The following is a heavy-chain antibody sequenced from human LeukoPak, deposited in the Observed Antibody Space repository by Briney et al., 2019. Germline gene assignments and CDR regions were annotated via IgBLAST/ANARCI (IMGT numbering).Heavy chain of an antibody. D-gene: IGHD2-21*02. CDR2: IYYSGST. CDR3: ARDRDCGGDCFDAFDI. CDR1: GDSISSSNCY. V-gene: IGHV4-39*07. Sequence: SETLSLTCTVSGDSISSSNCYWGWIRQPPGKGLEWIGSIYYSGSTYYNPSLKSRVTISVDTSKNQFSLKLSSVTAADTAVYYCARDRDCGGDCFDAFDIWGQGTMVTVSS. J-gene: IGHJ3*02.